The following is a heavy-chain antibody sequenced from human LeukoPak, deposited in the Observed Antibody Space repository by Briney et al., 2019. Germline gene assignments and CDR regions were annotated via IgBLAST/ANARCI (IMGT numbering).Heavy chain of an antibody. V-gene: IGHV4-61*01. CDR2: IYYNGST. D-gene: IGHD3-22*01. J-gene: IGHJ4*02. CDR3: ARSTYYYDSSGYYYFDY. CDR1: GGSVSSGSYY. Sequence: SETLSLTCTVSGGSVSSGSYYWSWIRQPPGKGLEWIGYIYYNGSTNYNPSLKSRVTISVDTSKNQFSLKPSSVTAADTAVYYCARSTYYYDSSGYYYFDYWGQGTLVTVSS.